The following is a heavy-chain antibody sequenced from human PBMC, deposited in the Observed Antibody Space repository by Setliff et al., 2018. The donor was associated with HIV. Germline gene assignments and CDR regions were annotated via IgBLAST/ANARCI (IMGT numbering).Heavy chain of an antibody. Sequence: SETLSLTCAVSGGSISSNKWWSWVRQPPGKGLEWIGEIYQSGHTNYSPPLESRVTISVDESKNQFSLKLSSVTAADTAVYYCARSAYDILTVEWYFDYRGQGTLVTVSS. J-gene: IGHJ4*02. CDR2: IYQSGHT. D-gene: IGHD3-9*01. V-gene: IGHV4-4*02. CDR3: ARSAYDILTVEWYFDY. CDR1: GGSISSNKW.